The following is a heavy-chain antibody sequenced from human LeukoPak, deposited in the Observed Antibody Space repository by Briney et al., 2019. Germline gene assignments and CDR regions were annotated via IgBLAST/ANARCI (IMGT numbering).Heavy chain of an antibody. V-gene: IGHV3-74*01. J-gene: IGHJ4*02. Sequence: PGGSLRLSCAASGFTFSSYWMHWVRQAPGKGLVWVSRIDSDGSSTNYADSVKGRFTVSRDNAKNTLNLQMNSLRAEDTALYYCARSGAPTPDYWGQGTLVIVSS. CDR3: ARSGAPTPDY. CDR2: IDSDGSST. D-gene: IGHD2-15*01. CDR1: GFTFSSYW.